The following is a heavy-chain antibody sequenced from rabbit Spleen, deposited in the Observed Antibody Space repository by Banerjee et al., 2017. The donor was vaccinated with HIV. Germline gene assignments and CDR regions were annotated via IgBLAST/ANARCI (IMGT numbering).Heavy chain of an antibody. J-gene: IGHJ6*01. V-gene: IGHV1S40*01. CDR3: ARGWNYGSRLNI. D-gene: IGHD5-1*01. CDR2: VYTGAGVGT. Sequence: QSLEESGGGLVKPGASLTLTCTASGVSFSNNHYMCWVRQAPGKGLEWIACVYTGAGVGTYYASWAKGRFTISKSSSTTVTLQMTSLTAADTATYFCARGWNYGSRLNIWGPGTLVTVS. CDR1: GVSFSNNHY.